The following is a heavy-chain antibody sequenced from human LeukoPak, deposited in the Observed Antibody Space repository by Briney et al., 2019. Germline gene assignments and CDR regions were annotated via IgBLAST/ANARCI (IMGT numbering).Heavy chain of an antibody. CDR3: ARVRITMVRGVILGAAFDI. J-gene: IGHJ3*02. D-gene: IGHD3-10*01. CDR1: GCTFTSYD. V-gene: IGHV1-8*01. CDR2: MNPNSGNT. Sequence: ASVKVSCKASGCTFTSYDINWVRQATGQGLEWMGWMNPNSGNTGYAQKFQGRVTMTRNTSISTAYMELSSLRSEDTAVYYYARVRITMVRGVILGAAFDIWGQGTMVTVCS.